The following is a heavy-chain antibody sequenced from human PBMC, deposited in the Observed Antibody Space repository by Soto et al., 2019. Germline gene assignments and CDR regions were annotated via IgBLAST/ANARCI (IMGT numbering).Heavy chain of an antibody. J-gene: IGHJ4*02. CDR1: GGSISSSSYY. V-gene: IGHV4-39*01. CDR2: IYYSGST. CDR3: ARGEGIAARLVDY. D-gene: IGHD6-6*01. Sequence: QLQLQESGPGLVKPSETLSLTCTVSGGSISSSSYYWGWIRQPPGKGPEWIGSIYYSGSTYYNPSLKSRVTISVETSKDQFSLKLSSVTAADTAVYYCARGEGIAARLVDYWGQGTLVTVSS.